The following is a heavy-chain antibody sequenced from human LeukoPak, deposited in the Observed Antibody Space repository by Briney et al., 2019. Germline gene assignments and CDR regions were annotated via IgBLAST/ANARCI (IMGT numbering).Heavy chain of an antibody. CDR2: IYSGGST. Sequence: PGGSLRLSCAASGFTVSSNYMSWVRQAPGKGLEWVSVIYSGGSTYYADSVKGRFTISRHNSKNTLYFQMNSLRAEDTAVYYCARYVEMATTDAFDIWGQGTMVTVSS. CDR3: ARYVEMATTDAFDI. J-gene: IGHJ3*02. V-gene: IGHV3-53*04. D-gene: IGHD5-24*01. CDR1: GFTVSSNY.